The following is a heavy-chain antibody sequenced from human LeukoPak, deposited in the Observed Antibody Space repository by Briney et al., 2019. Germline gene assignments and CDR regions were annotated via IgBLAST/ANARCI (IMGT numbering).Heavy chain of an antibody. CDR1: GYSFTSYW. D-gene: IGHD2-2*01. J-gene: IGHJ5*02. V-gene: IGHV5-51*01. CDR3: ARRDCSSTSCYRWFDP. CDR2: IYPGDSDT. Sequence: GESLKISCKGSGYSFTSYWIGWVRQMPGKGLEWMGIIYPGDSDTRYSPSFQGQVTISADKSISTAYLQWSSLKALDTAMYYCARRDCSSTSCYRWFDPWGQGTLVTVSS.